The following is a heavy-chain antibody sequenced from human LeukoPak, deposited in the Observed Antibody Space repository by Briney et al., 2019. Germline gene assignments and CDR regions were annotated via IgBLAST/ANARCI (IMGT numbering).Heavy chain of an antibody. CDR2: IYYSGST. J-gene: IGHJ5*02. D-gene: IGHD6-19*01. V-gene: IGHV4-59*01. Sequence: SETLSLTCTVSGGSISNYYWSWIRQPPGKGLEWIGYIYYSGSTNYNPSLKSRVTISVDTSKNQFSLKLSSVTAGDTAVYYCARDNPNSGWFWGFDPWGQGTLVTVSS. CDR1: GGSISNYY. CDR3: ARDNPNSGWFWGFDP.